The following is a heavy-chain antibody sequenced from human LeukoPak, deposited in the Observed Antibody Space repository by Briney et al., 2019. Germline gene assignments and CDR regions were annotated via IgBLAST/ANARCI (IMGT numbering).Heavy chain of an antibody. J-gene: IGHJ3*02. Sequence: ASVKVSCKASGYTFTNYYIYWVRQAPGQGLEWMGWINPISGGTNYAQTFQGWVTMTRDTSISTAYMELRLRSDDTAIYYCAREGYDLDAFDIWGQGTMVTVSS. V-gene: IGHV1-2*04. CDR1: GYTFTNYY. CDR2: INPISGGT. CDR3: AREGYDLDAFDI. D-gene: IGHD3-22*01.